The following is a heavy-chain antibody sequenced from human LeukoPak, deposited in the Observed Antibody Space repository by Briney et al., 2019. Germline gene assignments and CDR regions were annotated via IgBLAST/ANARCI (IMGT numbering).Heavy chain of an antibody. Sequence: PGGSLTLSCAASGFTFSSYSMSWVRQAPGKGLQWVSYISSNIITTYYADSVRGRFIVSRDNANNSLYLQINSLRAEDTAVYYCASDTCSGGSCYFDYWGQGTLVTVSS. CDR3: ASDTCSGGSCYFDY. CDR2: ISSNIITT. D-gene: IGHD2-15*01. J-gene: IGHJ4*02. V-gene: IGHV3-48*01. CDR1: GFTFSSYS.